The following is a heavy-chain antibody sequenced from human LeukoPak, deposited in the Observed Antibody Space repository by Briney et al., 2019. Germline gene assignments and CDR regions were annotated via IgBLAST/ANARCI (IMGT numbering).Heavy chain of an antibody. CDR2: IYYSGST. D-gene: IGHD3-3*01. CDR1: GGSISSGDYY. V-gene: IGHV4-30-4*08. J-gene: IGHJ6*03. Sequence: SETLSLTCTVSGGSISSGDYYWSWIRQPPGKGLEWIGYIYYSGSTSYYPSLKSRVTISVDTSKNQFSLKLSSVTAADTAVYYCARGPLGITIFGVATAPIYYYMDVWGKGTTVTVSS. CDR3: ARGPLGITIFGVATAPIYYYMDV.